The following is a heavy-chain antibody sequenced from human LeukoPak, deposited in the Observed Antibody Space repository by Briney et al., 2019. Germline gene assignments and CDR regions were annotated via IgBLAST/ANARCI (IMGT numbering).Heavy chain of an antibody. Sequence: ASVKVSCKASGYTFTSYYMHWVRQAPGQGLEWMGIINPSGGSTSYAQKFQGRVTMTRDTSTSTVYMELSSLRSEDAAVYYCARWGGYTAMAFHFDYWGQGTLVTVSS. D-gene: IGHD5-18*01. CDR3: ARWGGYTAMAFHFDY. J-gene: IGHJ4*02. V-gene: IGHV1-46*01. CDR2: INPSGGST. CDR1: GYTFTSYY.